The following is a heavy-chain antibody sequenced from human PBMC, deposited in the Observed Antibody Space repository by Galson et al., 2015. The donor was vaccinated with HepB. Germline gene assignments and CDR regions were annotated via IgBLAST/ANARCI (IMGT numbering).Heavy chain of an antibody. V-gene: IGHV3-21*01. J-gene: IGHJ4*02. Sequence: SLRLSCAASGFTFSSYSMNWVRQAPGKGLEWVSSIRSSSSYIYYADSVKGRFTISRDNAQNSLYLQMNSLRAEDTAVYYCARENSGWYPAGGFWGQGTLVTVSS. CDR2: IRSSSSYI. D-gene: IGHD6-19*01. CDR3: ARENSGWYPAGGF. CDR1: GFTFSSYS.